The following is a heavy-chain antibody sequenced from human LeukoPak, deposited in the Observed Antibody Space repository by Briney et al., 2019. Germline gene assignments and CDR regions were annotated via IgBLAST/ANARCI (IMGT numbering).Heavy chain of an antibody. CDR3: ARADGCMVDF. CDR2: INPNSVGT. D-gene: IGHD3-10*01. V-gene: IGHV1-2*03. CDR1: RYTFTAYY. Sequence: AASLKVSCKASRYTFTAYYMHTVPRAPGQGRECMGWINPNSVGTNSAQTFQGRVTITRDTSRSTACMELSRVRSHDPAVYCSARADGCMVDFSGQGTLVTVSS. J-gene: IGHJ4*02.